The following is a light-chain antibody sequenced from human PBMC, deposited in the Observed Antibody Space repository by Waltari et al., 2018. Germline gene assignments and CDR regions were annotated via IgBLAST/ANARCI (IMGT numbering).Light chain of an antibody. J-gene: IGLJ3*02. Sequence: QSVLTQPPSASGTPGQKVNISCSGTSSNIGSNYVFWYQQLPGAAPKLLIFRNNHRPPGVPDRVSGAKSGTSASLAISRLRSDDEGDYYCASWDVNLTGGVFVGGTKVTVL. V-gene: IGLV1-47*01. CDR3: ASWDVNLTGGV. CDR1: SSNIGSNY. CDR2: RNN.